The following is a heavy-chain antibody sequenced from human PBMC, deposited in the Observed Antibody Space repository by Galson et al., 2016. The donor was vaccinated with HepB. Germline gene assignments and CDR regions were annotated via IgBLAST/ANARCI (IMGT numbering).Heavy chain of an antibody. CDR1: GYTFTTYY. J-gene: IGHJ6*02. Sequence: SVKVSCKASGYTFTTYYIHWVRQAPGQGLEWMGVIRPSGGSTSLAQTFQGRVTVTRDTSTTTVYMELNSLRSEDTAVYYCARDAILYYGPGRDGMDVWGQGTTVIVSS. D-gene: IGHD3-10*01. CDR3: ARDAILYYGPGRDGMDV. CDR2: IRPSGGST. V-gene: IGHV1-46*01.